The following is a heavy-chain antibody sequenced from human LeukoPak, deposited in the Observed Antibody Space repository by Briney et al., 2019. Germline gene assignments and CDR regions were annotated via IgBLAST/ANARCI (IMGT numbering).Heavy chain of an antibody. CDR3: ARNPVRNAYYRDSTRY. D-gene: IGHD3-16*01. J-gene: IGHJ4*02. CDR2: IWYDGSHT. V-gene: IGHV3-33*01. Sequence: GGSLRLSCEGSGFTFSDYGLHWVRQAPGRGLEWVALIWYDGSHTYYADSVKGRFTISRDNSKNTLYLQMNSQRAEDTALYYCARNPVRNAYYRDSTRYWGQGTLVTVSS. CDR1: GFTFSDYG.